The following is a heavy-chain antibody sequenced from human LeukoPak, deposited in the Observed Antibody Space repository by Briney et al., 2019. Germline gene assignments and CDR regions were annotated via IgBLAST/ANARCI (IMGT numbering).Heavy chain of an antibody. CDR1: GDSVSSNSAA. CDR2: TYYRSKWYN. J-gene: IGHJ4*02. CDR3: ARASVPYSSGWYILDY. Sequence: SQTLSLTCAISGDSVSSNSAAWNWIRQSPSRGLEWLGRTYYRSKWYNDYAVSVKSRITINPDTSKNQFPLQLNSVTPEDTAVYYCARASVPYSSGWYILDYWGQGTLVTVSS. D-gene: IGHD6-19*01. V-gene: IGHV6-1*01.